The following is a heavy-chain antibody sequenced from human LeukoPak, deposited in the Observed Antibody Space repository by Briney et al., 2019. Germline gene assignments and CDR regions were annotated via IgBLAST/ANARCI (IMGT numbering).Heavy chain of an antibody. CDR1: GGTFSSYA. CDR2: IIPILGIA. CDR3: AREGSSWFGELSLDY. Sequence: GASVKVSCKASGGTFSSYAISWVRQAPGQGLEWMGRIIPILGIANYAQKFQGRVTITADKSTSTAYMELSSLRSEDTAVYYCAREGSSWFGELSLDYWGQGTLVTVSS. V-gene: IGHV1-69*04. J-gene: IGHJ4*02. D-gene: IGHD3-10*01.